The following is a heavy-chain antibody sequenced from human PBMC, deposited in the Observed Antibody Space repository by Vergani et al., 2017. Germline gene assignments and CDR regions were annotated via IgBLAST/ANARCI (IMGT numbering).Heavy chain of an antibody. Sequence: VQLVESGGGVVQPGRSLRLSCAASGFTFSSYSMNWVRQAPGKGLEWVSYISSSSSTIYYADSVKGRFTISRDNAKNSLYLQMNSLRAEYTAVYYCARAGYYRDDDYWGQGTLVTVSS. D-gene: IGHD3-9*01. CDR2: ISSSSSTI. CDR3: ARAGYYRDDDY. CDR1: GFTFSSYS. J-gene: IGHJ4*02. V-gene: IGHV3-48*04.